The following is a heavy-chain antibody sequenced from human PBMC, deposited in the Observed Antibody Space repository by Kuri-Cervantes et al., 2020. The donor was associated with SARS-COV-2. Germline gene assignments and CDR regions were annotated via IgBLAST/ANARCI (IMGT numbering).Heavy chain of an antibody. J-gene: IGHJ4*02. V-gene: IGHV4-39*07. Sequence: SETLSLTCTVSGGSISSSSYYWGWIRQPPGKGLEWIGSIYYSGSTYYNPSLKSRVTISVDTSKNQFSLKLSSVTAADTAVYYCAREWAYIAAAAPETDYWGQGTLVTVSS. CDR3: AREWAYIAAAAPETDY. CDR1: GGSISSSSYY. D-gene: IGHD6-13*01. CDR2: IYYSGST.